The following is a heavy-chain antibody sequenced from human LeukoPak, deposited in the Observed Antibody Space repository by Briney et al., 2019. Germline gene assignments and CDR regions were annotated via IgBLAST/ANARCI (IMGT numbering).Heavy chain of an antibody. CDR2: TDEGGST. CDR3: AKAGVRYFDSSGLYAFDF. D-gene: IGHD3-22*01. Sequence: SETMSLTSAVSGGSMGSTCYYWDWIRQPPWKGLEWFGLTDEGGSTSHNTSLKSRVTMSVDTSRNQFSLKLSSVDAADTAVYYCAKAGVRYFDSSGLYAFDFWGQGTTVTVSS. CDR1: GGSMGSTCYY. J-gene: IGHJ3*01. V-gene: IGHV4-39*01.